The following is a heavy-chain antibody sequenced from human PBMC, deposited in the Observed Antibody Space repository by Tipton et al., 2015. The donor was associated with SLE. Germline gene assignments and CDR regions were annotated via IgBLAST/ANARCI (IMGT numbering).Heavy chain of an antibody. D-gene: IGHD6-6*01. V-gene: IGHV4-34*01. J-gene: IGHJ4*02. Sequence: TLSLTCAVYGGSFTGYYWSWIRLPPGKGLEWIGEINHSGSSNYNPSLKSRVTISIDTSKNQWSLKLSSVTAADTALYYCVRGRTTSSFDYWGQGTLVTVSS. CDR1: GGSFTGYY. CDR2: INHSGSS. CDR3: VRGRTTSSFDY.